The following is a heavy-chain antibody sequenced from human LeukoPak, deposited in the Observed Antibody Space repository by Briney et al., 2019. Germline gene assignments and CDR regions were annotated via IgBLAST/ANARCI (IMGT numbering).Heavy chain of an antibody. Sequence: KPSQTLSLTCTVSGGSISSGGYYWSWIRQPPGKGLEWFGYIYYSGSTYYNPSLKSRVTISVDTSKNQFSLKLSSVTAADTAVYYCASVWTGSGWYKGDYYYGMDVWGQGTTVTVSS. CDR3: ASVWTGSGWYKGDYYYGMDV. V-gene: IGHV4-30-2*01. D-gene: IGHD6-19*01. CDR2: IYYSGST. J-gene: IGHJ6*02. CDR1: GGSISSGGYY.